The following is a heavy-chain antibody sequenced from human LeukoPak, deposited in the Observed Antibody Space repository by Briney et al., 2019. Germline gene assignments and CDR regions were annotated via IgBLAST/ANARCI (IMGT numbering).Heavy chain of an antibody. CDR3: ARYSGRGWELQNWFDS. J-gene: IGHJ5*01. CDR1: GFTFSSYA. D-gene: IGHD1-26*01. CDR2: ISYDGSNK. Sequence: GGSLRLSCAASGFTFSSYARHWVRQAPGKGLERVAVISYDGSNKYYADSVKGRFTISRDNSKNTLYLQMNSLRAEDTAVYYCARYSGRGWELQNWFDSWGQGTLVTVSS. V-gene: IGHV3-30-3*01.